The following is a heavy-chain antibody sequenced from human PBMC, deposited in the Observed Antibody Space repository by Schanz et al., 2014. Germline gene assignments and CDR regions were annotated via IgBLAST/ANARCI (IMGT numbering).Heavy chain of an antibody. J-gene: IGHJ5*02. CDR2: ISGSGGST. V-gene: IGHV3-23*01. CDR1: GFTFSSYA. Sequence: EVQLLESGGGLVQPGGSLRLSCAASGFTFSSYAMSWVRQAPGKGLEWVSAISGSGGSTYYADSVKGRFTISRDNSKNSLCLQMNSLRPEDTAVYCCARGRVLESWGQGTLVTVSS. D-gene: IGHD1-1*01. CDR3: ARGRVLES.